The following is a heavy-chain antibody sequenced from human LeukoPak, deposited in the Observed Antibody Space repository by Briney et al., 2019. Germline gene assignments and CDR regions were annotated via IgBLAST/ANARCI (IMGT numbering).Heavy chain of an antibody. Sequence: SVKVSCKASAGTFSSYAISWVRQAPGQGLEWMGRIIPIFGTANYAQKFQGRVTITADESTSTAYMELSSLRSFGTSLYYCARVSGYSGYDRDYWGQGTLVTVSS. CDR1: AGTFSSYA. CDR2: IIPIFGTA. J-gene: IGHJ4*02. V-gene: IGHV1-69*15. CDR3: ARVSGYSGYDRDY. D-gene: IGHD5-12*01.